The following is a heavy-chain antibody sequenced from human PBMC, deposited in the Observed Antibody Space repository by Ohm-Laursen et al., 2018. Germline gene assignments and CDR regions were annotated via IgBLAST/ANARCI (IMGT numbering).Heavy chain of an antibody. D-gene: IGHD3-3*02. CDR3: ARVAWGYFDY. J-gene: IGHJ4*02. Sequence: SLRLSCAASGFTFSGYSMNWFRQSPGKGLEWVSYISSGSDTIHYTDSVKGRFTISRDNAKNSLFLHMNSLRADDTAVYYCARVAWGYFDYWGQGTLVTVSS. CDR1: GFTFSGYS. V-gene: IGHV3-48*01. CDR2: ISSGSDTI.